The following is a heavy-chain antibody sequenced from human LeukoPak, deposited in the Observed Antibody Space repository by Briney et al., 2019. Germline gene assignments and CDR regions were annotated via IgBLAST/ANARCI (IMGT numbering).Heavy chain of an antibody. CDR1: GGTFSSYA. J-gene: IGHJ4*02. Sequence: ASVKVSCKASGGTFSSYAISWVRQAPGQGLEWMGGIIPIFGTANYAQKSQGRVTITADKSTSTAYMELSSLRSEDTAVYYCASEMATTGCFDYWGQGTLVTVSS. V-gene: IGHV1-69*06. CDR3: ASEMATTGCFDY. D-gene: IGHD5-24*01. CDR2: IIPIFGTA.